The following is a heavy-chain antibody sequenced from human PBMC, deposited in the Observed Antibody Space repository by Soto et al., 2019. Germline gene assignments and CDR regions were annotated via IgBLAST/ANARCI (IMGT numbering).Heavy chain of an antibody. CDR3: AKGSGPKGYYYYYGMDV. Sequence: QVQLVQSGAEVKKPGSSVKVSCKASGGTFSSYAISWVRQAPGQGLEWMGGIIPIFGTANYAQKFQGRVTITADESTNTAYMELSSLRSEDTAVYYCAKGSGPKGYYYYYGMDVWGQGTTVTVSS. CDR2: IIPIFGTA. V-gene: IGHV1-69*12. CDR1: GGTFSSYA. J-gene: IGHJ6*02. D-gene: IGHD3-10*01.